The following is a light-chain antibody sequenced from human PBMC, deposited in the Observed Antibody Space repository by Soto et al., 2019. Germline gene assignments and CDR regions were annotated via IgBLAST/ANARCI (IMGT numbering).Light chain of an antibody. Sequence: EIVMTQSPATLSVSPGDIATLSCRASQSIGSNVGWYQQKPGQAPRLLIYGASTRATGISARFSGSGSGTEFSLTISSLQSEDLAVYYCQQYNTWSLITFGQGTRLEIK. J-gene: IGKJ5*01. CDR3: QQYNTWSLIT. CDR1: QSIGSN. V-gene: IGKV3-15*01. CDR2: GAS.